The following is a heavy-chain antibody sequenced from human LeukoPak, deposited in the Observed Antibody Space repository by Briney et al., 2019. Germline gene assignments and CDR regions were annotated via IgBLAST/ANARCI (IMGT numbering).Heavy chain of an antibody. D-gene: IGHD2-15*01. Sequence: GGSLRLSCAASGFTFDDYAMHWVRQAPGKGLEWVSSISSSSSYIYYADSVKGRFTISRDNAKNSLYLQMNSLRAEDTAVYYCATLAGVLFDYWGQGTLVTVSS. CDR2: ISSSSSYI. J-gene: IGHJ4*02. CDR3: ATLAGVLFDY. V-gene: IGHV3-21*01. CDR1: GFTFDDYA.